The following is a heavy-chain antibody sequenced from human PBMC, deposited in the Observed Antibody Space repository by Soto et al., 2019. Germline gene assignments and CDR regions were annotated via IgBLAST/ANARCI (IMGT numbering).Heavy chain of an antibody. V-gene: IGHV1-69*13. CDR2: IIPIFGTA. CDR3: SRRDSGWVDDAFDI. CDR1: GGTFSSYA. D-gene: IGHD6-19*01. J-gene: IGHJ3*02. Sequence: SVKVSCKASGGTFSSYAISWVRPAPGQGLEWMGGIIPIFGTANYAQKFQGRVTITADESTSTAYMELSSLRSEDTAVYYCSRRDSGWVDDAFDIWGQGTMVTVSS.